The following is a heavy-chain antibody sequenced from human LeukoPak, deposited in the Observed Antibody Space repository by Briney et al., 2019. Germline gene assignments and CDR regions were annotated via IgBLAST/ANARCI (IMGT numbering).Heavy chain of an antibody. CDR3: AGGTGYSSSWHYFDY. CDR2: IFYSGST. J-gene: IGHJ4*02. CDR1: GGSISIYY. D-gene: IGHD6-13*01. V-gene: IGHV4-59*01. Sequence: SETLSLTCIVSGGSISIYYWSWIRQPPGEGLGWNGYIFYSGSTNYNTSLENRVSISVDTSKNQFSLKLSSVTAADTAVYYCAGGTGYSSSWHYFDYWGQGTLVTVSS.